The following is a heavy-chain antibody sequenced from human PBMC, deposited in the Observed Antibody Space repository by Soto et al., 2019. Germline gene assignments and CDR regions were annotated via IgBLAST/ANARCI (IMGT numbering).Heavy chain of an antibody. CDR1: GFTFSSYA. Sequence: QVPLVESGGGVVQPGRSLRLSCAASGFTFSSYAMHWVRQAPGKGLEWVAVISYDGSNKYYADSVKGRITIYRDNSKNTLFLQMNSLRAEDTAVYYCARVGRLHSFDYWRQGTLVTVSS. CDR2: ISYDGSNK. CDR3: ARVGRLHSFDY. J-gene: IGHJ4*02. D-gene: IGHD4-17*01. V-gene: IGHV3-30-3*01.